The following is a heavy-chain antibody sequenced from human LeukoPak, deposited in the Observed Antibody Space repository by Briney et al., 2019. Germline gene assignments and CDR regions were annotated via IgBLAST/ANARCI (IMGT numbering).Heavy chain of an antibody. CDR2: IIPIFGTA. J-gene: IGHJ4*02. CDR3: ARVRQQLAFDY. D-gene: IGHD6-13*01. CDR1: GGTFSSYA. Sequence: ASVKDSCKASGGTFSSYAISWVRQAPGQGLEWMGGIIPIFGTANYAQKFQGRVTITADESTSTAYMELSSLRSEDTAVYYCARVRQQLAFDYWGQGTLVTVSS. V-gene: IGHV1-69*13.